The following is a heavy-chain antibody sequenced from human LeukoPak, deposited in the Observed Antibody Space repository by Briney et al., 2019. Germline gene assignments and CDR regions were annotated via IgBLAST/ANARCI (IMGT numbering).Heavy chain of an antibody. Sequence: PGGSLRLSCAASGFTFSSYDMHWVRQATGKGLEWVSAIGTAGDTYYPGSVKGRFTISRENAKSSLYLQMNSLRAGDTAVYYCARDLRPSPGNYYYYGMDVWGQGTTVTVSS. J-gene: IGHJ6*02. CDR2: IGTAGDT. CDR3: ARDLRPSPGNYYYYGMDV. CDR1: GFTFSSYD. V-gene: IGHV3-13*01. D-gene: IGHD3-16*01.